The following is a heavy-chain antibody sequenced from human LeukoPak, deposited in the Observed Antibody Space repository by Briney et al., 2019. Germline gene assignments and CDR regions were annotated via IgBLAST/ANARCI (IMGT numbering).Heavy chain of an antibody. CDR3: ATGSLAVAYQYYFDY. Sequence: ASVKVSCKASGYTFTGYYMHWVRQAPGQGLEWMGWINPNSGGTNYAQKFQGRVTMTEDTSTDTAYMELSSLRSEDTAVYYCATGSLAVAYQYYFDYWGQGTLVTVSS. D-gene: IGHD6-19*01. V-gene: IGHV1-2*02. J-gene: IGHJ4*02. CDR2: INPNSGGT. CDR1: GYTFTGYY.